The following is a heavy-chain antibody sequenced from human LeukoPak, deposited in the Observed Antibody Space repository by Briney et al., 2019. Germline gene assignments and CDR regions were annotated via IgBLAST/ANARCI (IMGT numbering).Heavy chain of an antibody. CDR3: ARVKWDWNYERRYMDV. CDR1: GFTFSSHG. CDR2: IYSGGST. V-gene: IGHV3-66*01. D-gene: IGHD1-7*01. Sequence: GGSLRLSCAASGFTFSSHGMNWVRQAPGKGLEWVSVIYSGGSTYYADSVKGRFTISRDNSKNTLYLQMNSLRAEDTAVYYCARVKWDWNYERRYMDVWGKGTTVTVSS. J-gene: IGHJ6*03.